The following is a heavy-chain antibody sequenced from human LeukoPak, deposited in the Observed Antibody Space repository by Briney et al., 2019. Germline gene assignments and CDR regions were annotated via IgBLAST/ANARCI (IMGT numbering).Heavy chain of an antibody. CDR3: ARGPNYDILTGIRTWGGDDY. V-gene: IGHV3-33*01. J-gene: IGHJ4*02. D-gene: IGHD3-9*01. Sequence: DPGRSLRLSCAASGFPFRTYAMYWVRQAPGKGLEWVATIWYDGSKNYYADSVKGRFTISRDNSANTLHLQMNSLRADDSAVYFCARGPNYDILTGIRTWGGDDYWGQGILVTVAA. CDR2: IWYDGSKN. CDR1: GFPFRTYA.